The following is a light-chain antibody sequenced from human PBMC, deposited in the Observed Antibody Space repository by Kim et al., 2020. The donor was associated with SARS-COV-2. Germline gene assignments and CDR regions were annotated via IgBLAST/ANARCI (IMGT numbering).Light chain of an antibody. CDR2: GAS. CDR3: LQHSTYPIT. V-gene: IGKV1-17*01. Sequence: ASVGERAPFTCRASQDMRNDLGWYQQNPGRAPKRLIYGASSLQSGVPSRFSGSGSGTEFTLTISSVQPEDFATYFCLQHSTYPITFGQGTRLEIK. CDR1: QDMRND. J-gene: IGKJ5*01.